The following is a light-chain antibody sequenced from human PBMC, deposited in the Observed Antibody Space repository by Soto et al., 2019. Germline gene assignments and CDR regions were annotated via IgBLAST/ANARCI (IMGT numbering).Light chain of an antibody. V-gene: IGKV3-15*01. CDR1: QSVSSN. J-gene: IGKJ1*01. Sequence: EIVMTQSPATLSVSPGERATLSCRASQSVSSNLAWYQQKPGQAPRLLIYGASTRATGIPARFSGSGSGTEFSLTISSRQSEDFAVYYFQQYNNWLWPFGQGTKVEIK. CDR2: GAS. CDR3: QQYNNWLWP.